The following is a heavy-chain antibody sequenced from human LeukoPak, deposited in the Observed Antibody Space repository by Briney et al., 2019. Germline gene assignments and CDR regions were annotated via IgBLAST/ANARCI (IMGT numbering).Heavy chain of an antibody. CDR2: IKNDGSED. CDR1: GFTLSSHW. D-gene: IGHD1/OR15-1a*01. V-gene: IGHV3-7*01. CDR3: ARNNKGAFDI. J-gene: IGHJ3*02. Sequence: GGSLRLSCAASGFTLSSHWMSWVRQAPGKGLEWVANIKNDGSEDFYVGSVKGRSTISKDDAKTSLYLQMNSLRVEDTALYYCARNNKGAFDIWGQGTRVTVSS.